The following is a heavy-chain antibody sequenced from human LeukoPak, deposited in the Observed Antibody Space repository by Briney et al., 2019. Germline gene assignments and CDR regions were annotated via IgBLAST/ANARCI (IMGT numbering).Heavy chain of an antibody. CDR1: GFTFNTHA. CDR2: LTGSGGTT. J-gene: IGHJ4*02. V-gene: IGHV3-23*01. Sequence: GGSLRLLCAASGFTFNTHAVSWVRQAPGEGLEWVSTLTGSGGTTYYADSVKGRFTISRDNSKNTLYLQMNSLRAEDTAIYYCAKCGPYAIGRSGYFDTWGQGTLVTVSS. D-gene: IGHD2-8*01. CDR3: AKCGPYAIGRSGYFDT.